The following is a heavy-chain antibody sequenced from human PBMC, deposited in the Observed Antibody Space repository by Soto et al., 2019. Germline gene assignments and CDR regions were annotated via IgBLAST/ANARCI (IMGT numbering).Heavy chain of an antibody. V-gene: IGHV5-51*01. D-gene: IGHD2-2*01. CDR1: GYSFTYYW. CDR3: ARVGCLSTGCQHSYAY. CDR2: IYPGDSNP. Sequence: EVQLVQSGAEVKKAGESLKISCKGSGYSFTYYWIAWLRQMPGKGLEWMGIIYPGDSNPRYSPSFQGQVTISADKSIRTAHLQCSSLKASDTAMYYCARVGCLSTGCQHSYAYWGQGTLVTVSS. J-gene: IGHJ4*02.